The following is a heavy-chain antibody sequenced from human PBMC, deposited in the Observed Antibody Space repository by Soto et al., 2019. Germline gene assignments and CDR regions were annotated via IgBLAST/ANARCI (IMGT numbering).Heavy chain of an antibody. Sequence: PGGSLRLSCAASGFTFSDHYMDWVRLALGKGQEWVARTRDKANSYTTPYGASVKGRFTVLRDDSKNPLYLQMNSLQMEDTAVYYCARGSIRFQEAYYYYVLDFSARRTTVTGSS. D-gene: IGHD6-6*01. CDR1: GFTFSDHY. CDR3: ARGSIRFQEAYYYYVLDF. V-gene: IGHV3-72*01. J-gene: IGHJ6*02. CDR2: TRDKANSYTT.